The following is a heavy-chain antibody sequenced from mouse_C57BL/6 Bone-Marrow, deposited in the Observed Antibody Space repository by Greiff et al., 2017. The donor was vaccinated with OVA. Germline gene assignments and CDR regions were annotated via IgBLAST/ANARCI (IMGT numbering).Heavy chain of an antibody. CDR3: ARSPCSSYVGWFAY. CDR2: IDPSDSYT. D-gene: IGHD1-1*01. CDR1: GYTFTSYW. V-gene: IGHV1-69*01. Sequence: QVQLQQPGAELVMPGASVKLSCKASGYTFTSYWMHWVKQRPGQGLEWIGEIDPSDSYTNYNQKFKGKSTLTVDKSSSTAYMQLSSLTSEDSAVDYCARSPCSSYVGWFAYWGQGTLVTVSA. J-gene: IGHJ3*01.